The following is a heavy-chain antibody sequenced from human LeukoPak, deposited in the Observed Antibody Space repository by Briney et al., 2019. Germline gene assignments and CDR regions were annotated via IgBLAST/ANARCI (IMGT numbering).Heavy chain of an antibody. CDR2: INDNGGSR. Sequence: GGSLRLSCAASGFTFSSYCMAWVRQAPGKGLEWVSGINDNGGSRYHADSVKGRFTISRDNSRSVLFLELASLRAEDTAVYYCARYYGSGSYFYLDCWGQGALVTVSS. J-gene: IGHJ4*02. D-gene: IGHD3-10*01. CDR3: ARYYGSGSYFYLDC. V-gene: IGHV3-23*01. CDR1: GFTFSSYC.